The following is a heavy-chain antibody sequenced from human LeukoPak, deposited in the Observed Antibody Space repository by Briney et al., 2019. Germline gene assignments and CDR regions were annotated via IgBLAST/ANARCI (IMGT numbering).Heavy chain of an antibody. CDR3: AREVVVVAEGYYFDY. CDR2: ISSSSSYT. J-gene: IGHJ4*02. CDR1: GFTFSDYY. D-gene: IGHD2-15*01. Sequence: GGSLRLSCAASGFTFSDYYMIWIRQAPGKGLEWVSYISSSSSYTNYADSVKGRFTISRDNAKNSLYLQMNSLRAEDTAVYYCAREVVVVAEGYYFDYWGQGTLVTVSS. V-gene: IGHV3-11*06.